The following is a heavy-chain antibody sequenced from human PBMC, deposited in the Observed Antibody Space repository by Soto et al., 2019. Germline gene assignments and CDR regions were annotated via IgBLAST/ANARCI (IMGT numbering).Heavy chain of an antibody. CDR1: GGTFSSYA. Sequence: GASVKVSCKASGGTFSSYAISWVRQAPGQGLEWMGGIIPIFGTANYAQKFQGRVTITADESTSTAYMELSSLRSEDTAVYYCARARQQLVRSYYFDYWGQGTLVTVSS. V-gene: IGHV1-69*13. J-gene: IGHJ4*02. CDR3: ARARQQLVRSYYFDY. D-gene: IGHD6-6*01. CDR2: IIPIFGTA.